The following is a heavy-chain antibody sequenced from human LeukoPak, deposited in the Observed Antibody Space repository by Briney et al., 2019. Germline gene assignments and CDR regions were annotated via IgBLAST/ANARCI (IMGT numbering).Heavy chain of an antibody. V-gene: IGHV3-30*18. J-gene: IGHJ4*02. D-gene: IGHD5-18*01. Sequence: PGGSLRLSCAASGFTFNNYGMHWFRQAPGKGLEWVAVVSFDGSKKFYGDSVTGRFTISRDSSKDTLSLQMNSLRAEDTAVYYCAKELRGYSYGEHWGQGTLVTVSS. CDR2: VSFDGSKK. CDR3: AKELRGYSYGEH. CDR1: GFTFNNYG.